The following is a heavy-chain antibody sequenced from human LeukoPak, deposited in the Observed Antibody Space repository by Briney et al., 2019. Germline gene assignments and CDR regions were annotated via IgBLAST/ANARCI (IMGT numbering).Heavy chain of an antibody. CDR3: ARDLGFWSGPDY. Sequence: SETLSLTRTVSGGYISTYYWTWIRQPPGKGLEWIGYIYYSGSTNYNPSLKSRVTISVDTSKNQFSLRLSSVTAADTAVYYCARDLGFWSGPDYWGQGTLVTVSS. D-gene: IGHD3-3*01. CDR1: GGYISTYY. V-gene: IGHV4-59*12. J-gene: IGHJ4*02. CDR2: IYYSGST.